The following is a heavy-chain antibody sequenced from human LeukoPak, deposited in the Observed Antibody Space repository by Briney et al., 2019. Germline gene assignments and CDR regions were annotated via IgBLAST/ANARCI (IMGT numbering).Heavy chain of an antibody. CDR1: GFTFSSYG. V-gene: IGHV3-33*01. J-gene: IGHJ6*02. CDR2: IWYDGSNK. D-gene: IGHD2-2*01. Sequence: GRSLRLSCAASGFTFSSYGMHWVRQAPGKGLEWVAVIWYDGSNKYCADSVKGRFTISRDNSKNTLYLQMNSLRAEDTAVYYCARDGKVVPAVLYYYYYGMDVWGQGTTVTVSS. CDR3: ARDGKVVPAVLYYYYYGMDV.